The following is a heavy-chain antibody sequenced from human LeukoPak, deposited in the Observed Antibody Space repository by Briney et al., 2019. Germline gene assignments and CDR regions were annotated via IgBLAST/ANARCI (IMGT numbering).Heavy chain of an antibody. Sequence: ASVKVSCKASGYTFTSYYMHWVRQAPGQGLEWMGGIIPIFGTANYAQKFQGRVTITADESTSTAYMELSSLRSEDTAVYYCRYYDSSGYLANAFDIWGQGTMVTVSS. CDR3: RYYDSSGYLANAFDI. CDR2: IIPIFGTA. V-gene: IGHV1-69*13. D-gene: IGHD3-22*01. CDR1: GYTFTSYY. J-gene: IGHJ3*02.